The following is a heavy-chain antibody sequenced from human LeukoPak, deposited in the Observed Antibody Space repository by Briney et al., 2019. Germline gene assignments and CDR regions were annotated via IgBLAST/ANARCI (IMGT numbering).Heavy chain of an antibody. D-gene: IGHD5-18*01. CDR2: IYYSGST. V-gene: IGHV4-59*01. CDR3: ARVYSYGFLFDY. CDR1: DDSISSYY. J-gene: IGHJ4*02. Sequence: RPSETLSLTCTVSDDSISSYYWSWIRQPPGKGLEWIGYIYYSGSTNYNPSLKSRVTISVDTSKNQFSLKLSSVTAADTAVYYCARVYSYGFLFDYWGQGTLVTVSS.